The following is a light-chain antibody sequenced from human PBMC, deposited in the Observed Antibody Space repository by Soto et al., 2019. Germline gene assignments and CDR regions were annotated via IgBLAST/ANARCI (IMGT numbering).Light chain of an antibody. Sequence: EVMLTESPATRSLSPGETSTLSCRASQSVSNNYLAWYQQKPGQAPRLLIYGASNRATGIPDRFSGSGSGTDFTLTISRLEPEDFAVYYCQQYGSSGTFGQGTKVDIK. CDR3: QQYGSSGT. V-gene: IGKV3-20*01. J-gene: IGKJ1*01. CDR2: GAS. CDR1: QSVSNNY.